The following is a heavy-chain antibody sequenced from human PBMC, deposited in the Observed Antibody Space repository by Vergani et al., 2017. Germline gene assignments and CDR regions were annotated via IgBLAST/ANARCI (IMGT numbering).Heavy chain of an antibody. CDR2: IIPILGTA. J-gene: IGHJ3*02. V-gene: IGHV1-69*11. Sequence: QVQLVQSGAEVKKPGSSVKVSCKASGGTFSSYAISWVRQAPGQGLEWMGRIIPILGTANYAQKFQGRVTITADESTSTAYMELSSLRSEAPAVYYCARDRVVLMVYAIPTNDAFDIWGQGTMVTVSS. CDR1: GGTFSSYA. D-gene: IGHD2-8*01. CDR3: ARDRVVLMVYAIPTNDAFDI.